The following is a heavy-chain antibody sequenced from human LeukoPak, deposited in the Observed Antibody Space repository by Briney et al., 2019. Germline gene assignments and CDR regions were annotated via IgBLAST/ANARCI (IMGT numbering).Heavy chain of an antibody. CDR2: IYPGDSDT. CDR1: GYSFTSYW. CDR3: ARHSGSSNEGFDY. V-gene: IGHV5-51*01. D-gene: IGHD1-26*01. Sequence: RVESLKISCKGSGYSFTSYWIGWVRQMPGKGLEWMGHIYPGDSDTRYSPSFQGQVTIAADKSISTAYLQWSSLKASDTAMYYCARHSGSSNEGFDYWGQGTLVTVSS. J-gene: IGHJ4*02.